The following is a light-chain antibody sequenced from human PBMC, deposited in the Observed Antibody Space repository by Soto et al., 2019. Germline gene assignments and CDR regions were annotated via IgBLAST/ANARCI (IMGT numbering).Light chain of an antibody. CDR2: DVS. CDR3: CPYACSYALYVV. CDR1: SSDVGGYNY. J-gene: IGLJ2*01. Sequence: QSALTQPRSVSGSPGQSVTISCTGTSSDVGGYNYVSWYQQHPGKAPKLMIYDVSKRPSGVPDRFSGSKSGNTASLIISGLQDDDEADYYSCPYACSYALYVVFGGGSKLTV. V-gene: IGLV2-11*01.